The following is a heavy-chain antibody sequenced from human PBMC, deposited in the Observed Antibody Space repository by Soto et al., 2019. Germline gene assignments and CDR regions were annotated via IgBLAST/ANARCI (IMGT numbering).Heavy chain of an antibody. Sequence: GGSLRLSCAASGFSFSSNYMTWVRQAPGKGLEWVSVIYSDGTTYYTESVKGYFTISRDNSKNTLYLQMNSLRAEDTAVYYCAREDESSGYAGPFHQWGQGTQVTVS. CDR3: AREDESSGYAGPFHQ. CDR2: IYSDGTT. CDR1: GFSFSSNY. D-gene: IGHD3-22*01. J-gene: IGHJ1*01. V-gene: IGHV3-66*01.